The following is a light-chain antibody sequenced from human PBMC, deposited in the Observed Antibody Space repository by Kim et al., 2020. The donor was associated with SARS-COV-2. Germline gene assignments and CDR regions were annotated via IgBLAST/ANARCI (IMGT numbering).Light chain of an antibody. Sequence: SPGERATLSCRASQILRSDYFAWYQQKPGQAPRLLIYSTSRTASGIPDRFSGSGSGTDSTLTISRLEPEDFAVYYCQHYGDSGLTFGPGTKVDIK. J-gene: IGKJ3*01. CDR3: QHYGDSGLT. V-gene: IGKV3-20*01. CDR1: QILRSDY. CDR2: STS.